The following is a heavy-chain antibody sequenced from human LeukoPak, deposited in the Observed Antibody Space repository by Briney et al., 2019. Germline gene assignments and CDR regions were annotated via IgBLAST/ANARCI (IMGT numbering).Heavy chain of an antibody. CDR2: ISASGGST. CDR3: AKERELLPFDY. D-gene: IGHD1-26*01. CDR1: GFTFRSHD. J-gene: IGHJ4*02. V-gene: IGHV3-23*01. Sequence: GGSLRLSCAASGFTFRSHDLSWVRQAPGKGLDWVSGISASGGSTFYADSVKGRFTISRDNSKNTLYLQMNSLRAEDTAVYYCAKERELLPFDYWGQGTLVTVSS.